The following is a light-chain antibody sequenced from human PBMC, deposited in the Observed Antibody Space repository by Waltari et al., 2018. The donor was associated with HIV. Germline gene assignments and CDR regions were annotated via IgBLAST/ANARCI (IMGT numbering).Light chain of an antibody. Sequence: QSALTQPASVSGSPGQSITISCTGTSSDVGSYNLVSWYQQPPGKAPQRRMYEGSKRPSGVSNRFSGSKSGNTASLTISGLQAEDEADYYCCSYAGSSIFYVFGTGTKVTVL. J-gene: IGLJ1*01. V-gene: IGLV2-23*01. CDR3: CSYAGSSIFYV. CDR1: SSDVGSYNL. CDR2: EGS.